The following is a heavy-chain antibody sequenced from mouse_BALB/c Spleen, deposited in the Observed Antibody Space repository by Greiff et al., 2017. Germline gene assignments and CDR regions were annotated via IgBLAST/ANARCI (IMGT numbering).Heavy chain of an antibody. CDR1: GFTFSSYA. J-gene: IGHJ2*01. CDR2: ISSGGST. D-gene: IGHD2-14*01. V-gene: IGHV5-6-5*01. CDR3: ARGWYDGDFDY. Sequence: EVHLVESGGGLVKPGGSLKLSCAASGFTFSSYAMSWVRQTPEKRLEWVASISSGGSTYYPDSVKGRFTISRDNARNILYLQMSSLRSEDTAMYYCARGWYDGDFDYWGQGTTLTVSS.